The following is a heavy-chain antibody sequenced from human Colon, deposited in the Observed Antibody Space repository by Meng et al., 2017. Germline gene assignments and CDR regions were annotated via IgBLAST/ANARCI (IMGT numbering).Heavy chain of an antibody. D-gene: IGHD7-27*01. CDR2: VSGDGSSI. V-gene: IGHV3-74*01. CDR1: GFTFSTYW. CDR3: TRGKGLGNVHGYFDD. Sequence: GGSLRLSCAASGFTFSTYWMHWVRQVPGKGLVWVSRVSGDGSSITYAGSVKGRFTISRDNAKNTLYLQMNSLRADDTAVDYCTRGKGLGNVHGYFDDWGQGTLVTVSS. J-gene: IGHJ4*02.